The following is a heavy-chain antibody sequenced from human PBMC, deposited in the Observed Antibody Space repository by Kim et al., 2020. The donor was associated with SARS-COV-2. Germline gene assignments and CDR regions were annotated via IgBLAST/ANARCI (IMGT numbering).Heavy chain of an antibody. J-gene: IGHJ5*02. Sequence: GGSLRLSCAASGFTFSSYSMNWVRQAPGKGLEWVSSISSSSSYIYYADSVKGRFTISRDNAKNSLYLQMNSLRAEDTAVYYCARDLSWQWEPHLGWFDPWGQGTLVTVSS. V-gene: IGHV3-21*01. D-gene: IGHD1-26*01. CDR3: ARDLSWQWEPHLGWFDP. CDR1: GFTFSSYS. CDR2: ISSSSSYI.